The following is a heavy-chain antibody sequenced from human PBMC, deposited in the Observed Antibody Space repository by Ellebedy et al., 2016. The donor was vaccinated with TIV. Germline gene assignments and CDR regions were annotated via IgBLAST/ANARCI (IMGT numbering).Heavy chain of an antibody. CDR2: IFYSGDT. J-gene: IGHJ6*02. V-gene: IGHV4-59*01. Sequence: SETLSLTXTVSGGSISKFSWTWIRQPPGKGLEGIGYIFYSGDTNYNPSLKSRVSMSVDTSKSQLSLTLTSVTAADTGVYYCARFDYDVEGYYGLDVWGQGTTVTVSS. CDR1: GGSISKFS. CDR3: ARFDYDVEGYYGLDV. D-gene: IGHD3-16*01.